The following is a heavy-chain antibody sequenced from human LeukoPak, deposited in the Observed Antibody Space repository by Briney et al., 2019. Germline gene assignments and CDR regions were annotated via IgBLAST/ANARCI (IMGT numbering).Heavy chain of an antibody. CDR2: INPNSGGT. CDR3: ARSPIAAAIKIFDY. D-gene: IGHD6-13*01. J-gene: IGHJ4*02. Sequence: GASVKVSCKASGYTFTSYGISWVRQAPGQGLEWMGWINPNSGGTNYAQKFQGRVTMTRDTSISTAYMELSRLRSDDTAVYYCARSPIAAAIKIFDYWGQGTLVTVSS. CDR1: GYTFTSYG. V-gene: IGHV1-2*02.